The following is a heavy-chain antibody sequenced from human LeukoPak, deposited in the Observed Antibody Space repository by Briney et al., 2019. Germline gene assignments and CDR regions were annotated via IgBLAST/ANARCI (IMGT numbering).Heavy chain of an antibody. Sequence: SETLSLTCSVSGGSISSYYWSWIRQPPGKGLEWIGYIYYSGSTNYNPSLKSRVTISVDTSKIQFSLNLSSVTAADTAVYYCARAGRYSSGWSGLNAFDIWGQGTMVTVSS. J-gene: IGHJ3*02. V-gene: IGHV4-59*08. CDR1: GGSISSYY. CDR2: IYYSGST. CDR3: ARAGRYSSGWSGLNAFDI. D-gene: IGHD6-19*01.